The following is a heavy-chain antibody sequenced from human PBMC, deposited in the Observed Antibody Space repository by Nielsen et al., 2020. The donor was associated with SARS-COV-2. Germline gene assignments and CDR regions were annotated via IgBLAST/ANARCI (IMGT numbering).Heavy chain of an antibody. CDR2: IDPSDSYT. CDR1: GYSFSSYW. Sequence: KVSCKGSGYSFSSYWITWVRQMPGKGLEWMGRIDPSDSYTNYSPSFQGHVTISADKSISTAYLQWSSLKASDTAMYYCARRYCSSTSCSFLSIDYWGQGTLVTVSS. J-gene: IGHJ4*02. V-gene: IGHV5-10-1*01. CDR3: ARRYCSSTSCSFLSIDY. D-gene: IGHD2-2*01.